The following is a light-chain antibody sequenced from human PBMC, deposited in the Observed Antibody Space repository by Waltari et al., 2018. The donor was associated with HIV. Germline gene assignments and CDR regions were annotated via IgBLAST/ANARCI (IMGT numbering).Light chain of an antibody. CDR3: SSYTSSSTVV. J-gene: IGLJ2*01. CDR2: EVS. CDR1: SSDVGGYNF. V-gene: IGLV2-14*01. Sequence: QSALTQPASVSGSPGQSITISCTGTSSDVGGYNFVSWYQQHPGKAPKLMIYEVSNRPSGFSNRFSGSTSGNTASLTISGLQAEDEADYSCSSYTSSSTVVFGGGTKLTVL.